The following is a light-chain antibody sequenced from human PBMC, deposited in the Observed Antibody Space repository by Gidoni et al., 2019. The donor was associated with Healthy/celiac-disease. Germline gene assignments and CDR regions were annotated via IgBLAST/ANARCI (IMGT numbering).Light chain of an antibody. CDR3: QQYDNRPPSFT. V-gene: IGKV1-33*01. Sequence: IQMTQSPSSLSASVGARVTITCQASQDISNYLNWYQQKPGKAPKLLLYDASNLETGVPSRFSGSGSGTDFTFTISSLQPEDIATYYCQQYDNRPPSFTFGPGTKVDIK. CDR1: QDISNY. CDR2: DAS. J-gene: IGKJ3*01.